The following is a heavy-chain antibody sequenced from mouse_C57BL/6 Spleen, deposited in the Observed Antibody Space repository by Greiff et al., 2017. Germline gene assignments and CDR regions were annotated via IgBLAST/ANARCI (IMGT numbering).Heavy chain of an antibody. J-gene: IGHJ4*01. V-gene: IGHV5-4*01. Sequence: DVMLVESGGGLVKPGGSLKLSCAASGFTFSSYAMSWVRQTPEKRLEWVATISDGGSYTYYPDNVKGRFTISRDNAKNNLYLQMSHLKSEDTAMYYCARESTTVVALDYWGQGTSVTVSS. D-gene: IGHD1-1*01. CDR3: ARESTTVVALDY. CDR2: ISDGGSYT. CDR1: GFTFSSYA.